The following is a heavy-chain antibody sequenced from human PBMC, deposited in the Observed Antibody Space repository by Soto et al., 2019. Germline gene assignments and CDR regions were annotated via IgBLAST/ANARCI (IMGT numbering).Heavy chain of an antibody. CDR2: INPDGSGA. V-gene: IGHV3-7*01. Sequence: EVHLVESGGGLVQPGGSLRLSCAASGFSFEIYWMGWVRQAPGKGLEWVANINPDGSGAYYLDSVTGRFTISRAIAKNSVYLQMTSLVGDDTAVYYCARENWFFDYWGQGTPVTVSS. CDR3: ARENWFFDY. J-gene: IGHJ4*02. D-gene: IGHD3-10*01. CDR1: GFSFEIYW.